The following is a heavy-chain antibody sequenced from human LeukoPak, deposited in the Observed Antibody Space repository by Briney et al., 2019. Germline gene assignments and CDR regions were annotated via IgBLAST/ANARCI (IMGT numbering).Heavy chain of an antibody. D-gene: IGHD4-17*01. Sequence: PGGSLRLSCAASGFTFSSYSMNWVRQAPGKGPEWVSSIRSSSSYIYYADSVKGRFTISRDNAKNSLYLQMNSLRAEDTAVYYCARSGDDYGDYDAFDIWGQGTMVTVSS. CDR3: ARSGDDYGDYDAFDI. CDR2: IRSSSSYI. CDR1: GFTFSSYS. J-gene: IGHJ3*02. V-gene: IGHV3-21*01.